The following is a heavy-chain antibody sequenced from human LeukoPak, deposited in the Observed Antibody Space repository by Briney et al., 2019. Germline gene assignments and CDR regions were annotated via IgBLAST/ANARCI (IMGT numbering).Heavy chain of an antibody. J-gene: IGHJ4*02. CDR2: INPNSGGT. CDR3: ARSTYYYDSSGYTMSNFDN. Sequence: ASVKVSCKASGYTFTGYYMHWVRQAPGQGLEWMGWINPNSGGTNYAQKFQGRVTMTRDTSISTAYMELSRLRSDDTAVYYCARSTYYYDSSGYTMSNFDNWGQGTLVTVSS. V-gene: IGHV1-2*02. CDR1: GYTFTGYY. D-gene: IGHD3-22*01.